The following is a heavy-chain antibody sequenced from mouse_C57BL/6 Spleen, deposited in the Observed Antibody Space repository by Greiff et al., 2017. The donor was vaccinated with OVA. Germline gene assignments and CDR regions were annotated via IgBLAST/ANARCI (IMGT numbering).Heavy chain of an antibody. J-gene: IGHJ4*01. Sequence: EVKLMESGGGLVQPGGSLKLSCAASGFTFSDYYLYWVRQTPEQRLEWVAYLSNGGGSTYYPDTVKGRFTITRDNAKNTLYLQMSRLKSEDTAMYYCARGRAGYYAMDYWGQGTSVTVSS. D-gene: IGHD3-1*01. V-gene: IGHV5-12*01. CDR2: LSNGGGST. CDR1: GFTFSDYY. CDR3: ARGRAGYYAMDY.